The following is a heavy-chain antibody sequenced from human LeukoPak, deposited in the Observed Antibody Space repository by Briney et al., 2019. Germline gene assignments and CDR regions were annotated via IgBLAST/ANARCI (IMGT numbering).Heavy chain of an antibody. D-gene: IGHD1-26*01. CDR2: INAGNGNT. Sequence: GASVKVSCKASGYTFTSYGLHWVRQAPGQRLEWMGWINAGNGNTKYSQKFQGRVTITRDTSASTAYMELSSLRSEGTAVYYCARDLIVGVTYYYGLDVWGQGTTVTVSS. J-gene: IGHJ6*02. CDR3: ARDLIVGVTYYYGLDV. V-gene: IGHV1-3*01. CDR1: GYTFTSYG.